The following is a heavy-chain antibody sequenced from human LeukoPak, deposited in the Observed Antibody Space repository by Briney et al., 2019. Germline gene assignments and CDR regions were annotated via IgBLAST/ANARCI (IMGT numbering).Heavy chain of an antibody. J-gene: IGHJ4*02. V-gene: IGHV3-48*02. Sequence: GGSLRLSCAASGFTFSSYSMSWVRQAPGKGLEWGSYISSSSSTIYYADSVKGGVTISRENAKNSLYLQMNSLRDEDTAVYYCARDLAGDSGYWGQGTLVTVSS. CDR1: GFTFSSYS. CDR2: ISSSSSTI. CDR3: ARDLAGDSGY. D-gene: IGHD4-17*01.